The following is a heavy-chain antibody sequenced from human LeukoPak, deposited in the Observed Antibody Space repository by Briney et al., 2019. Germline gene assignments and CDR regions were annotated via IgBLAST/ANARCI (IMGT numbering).Heavy chain of an antibody. D-gene: IGHD3-16*01. V-gene: IGHV3-23*01. Sequence: GGSLRLSCAASGFTFSSYWMSWVRQAPGKGLEWVSAVSGSGASTYYADSVKGRFTISRDNSKNTLYLQMNSLRAEDTAVYYCAKGVPDGGNFDYWGQGTLVTVSS. J-gene: IGHJ4*02. CDR3: AKGVPDGGNFDY. CDR1: GFTFSSYW. CDR2: VSGSGAST.